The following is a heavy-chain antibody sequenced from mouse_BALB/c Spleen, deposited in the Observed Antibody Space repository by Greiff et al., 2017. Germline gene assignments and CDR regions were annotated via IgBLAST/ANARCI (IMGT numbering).Heavy chain of an antibody. V-gene: IGHV3-2*02. CDR1: GYSITSDYA. CDR2: ISYSGST. J-gene: IGHJ4*01. CDR3: ARLGYYGSSYPYAMDY. Sequence: EVKLQESGPGLVKPSQSLSLTCTVTGYSITSDYAWNWIRQFPGNKLEWMGYISYSGSTSYNPSLKSRISITRDTSKNQFFLQLNSVTTEDTATYYCARLGYYGSSYPYAMDYWGQGTSVTVSS. D-gene: IGHD1-1*01.